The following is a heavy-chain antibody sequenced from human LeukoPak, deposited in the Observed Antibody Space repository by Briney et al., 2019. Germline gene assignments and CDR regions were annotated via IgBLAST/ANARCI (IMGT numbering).Heavy chain of an antibody. CDR3: AREFGHNRWYFDY. CDR2: VSADGRTQ. V-gene: IGHV3-30*03. CDR1: GFTFSSYG. J-gene: IGHJ4*02. Sequence: PGGSLRLSCAASGFTFSSYGMHWVRQAPGKGLEWVTAVSADGRTQLYSDSVKGRFTISRDNSLNTLHLQMNSLRTEDTAVYYCAREFGHNRWYFDYWGQEALVTVSS. D-gene: IGHD5-24*01.